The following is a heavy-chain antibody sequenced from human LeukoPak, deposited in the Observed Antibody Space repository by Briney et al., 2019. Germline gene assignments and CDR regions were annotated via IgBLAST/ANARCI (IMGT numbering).Heavy chain of an antibody. Sequence: GGSPRLSCAASGFSFTDYWMSWFRQTPAKGLEFLANINPDGSVRNYMDSVKGRFTISRDNAKKSLYLEISRLRADDTGVYYCARDPGYRSFDLWGQGTQVTVSS. J-gene: IGHJ4*02. CDR3: ARDPGYRSFDL. V-gene: IGHV3-7*01. CDR2: INPDGSVR. D-gene: IGHD5-12*01. CDR1: GFSFTDYW.